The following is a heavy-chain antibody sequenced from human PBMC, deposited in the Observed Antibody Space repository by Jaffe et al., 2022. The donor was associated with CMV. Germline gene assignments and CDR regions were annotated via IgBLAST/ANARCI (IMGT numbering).Heavy chain of an antibody. V-gene: IGHV3-23*04. CDR3: AKVPEVEVLFDDYYYYYMDV. D-gene: IGHD3-16*01. CDR1: GFTFSSYA. J-gene: IGHJ6*03. Sequence: EVQLVESGGGLVQPGGSLRLSCAASGFTFSSYAMSWVRQAPGKGLEWVSAISGSGGSTYYADSVKGRFTISRDNSKNTLYLQMNSLRAEDTAVYYCAKVPEVEVLFDDYYYYYMDVWGKGTTVTVSS. CDR2: ISGSGGST.